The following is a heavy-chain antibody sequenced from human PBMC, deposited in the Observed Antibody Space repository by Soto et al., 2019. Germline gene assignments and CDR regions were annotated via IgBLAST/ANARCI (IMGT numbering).Heavy chain of an antibody. CDR3: TRDPEAYSSSWYRGYYFVY. Sequence: GGSLRLSCTASGFTFGDYAMSWFRQAPGKGLEWVGFIRSKAYGGTTEYAASVKGRFTISRDDSKSIAYLQMNSLKTEDTAVYYCTRDPEAYSSSWYRGYYFVYWGQGTLVTVSS. CDR1: GFTFGDYA. D-gene: IGHD6-13*01. J-gene: IGHJ4*02. CDR2: IRSKAYGGTT. V-gene: IGHV3-49*03.